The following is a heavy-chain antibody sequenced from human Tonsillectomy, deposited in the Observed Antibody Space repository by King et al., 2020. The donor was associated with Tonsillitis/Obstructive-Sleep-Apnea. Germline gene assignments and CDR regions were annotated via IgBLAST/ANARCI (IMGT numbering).Heavy chain of an antibody. J-gene: IGHJ3*01. CDR1: GFTFSSYA. V-gene: IGHV3-23*04. Sequence: VQLVESGGGLVQPGGSLRLSCVTSGFTFSSYAMNWVRQAPGKGLEWVSSVSGSGGNTYYADSVKGRFTISRDNSKNTLYLQMNSLRAEDTALYHCAKNGYNGNWDRGAFHVWGQGAMVTVSS. CDR3: AKNGYNGNWDRGAFHV. D-gene: IGHD1-7*01. CDR2: VSGSGGNT.